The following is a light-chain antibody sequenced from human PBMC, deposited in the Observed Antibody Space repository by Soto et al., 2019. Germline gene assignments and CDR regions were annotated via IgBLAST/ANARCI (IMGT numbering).Light chain of an antibody. V-gene: IGKV3-11*01. CDR3: QQRAGSST. CDR1: QTVSNQ. Sequence: EIVLTQSPVTLSLSPGERATISCRASQTVSNQLAWYQQKPGQAPSLLIYDASRRVTGIPARFSGSGSGTDFTLTLSSLEPEDFAVYYCQQRAGSSTFGQGTRLEIQ. J-gene: IGKJ5*01. CDR2: DAS.